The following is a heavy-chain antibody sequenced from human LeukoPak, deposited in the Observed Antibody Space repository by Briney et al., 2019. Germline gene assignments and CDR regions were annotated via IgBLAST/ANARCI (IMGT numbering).Heavy chain of an antibody. CDR3: AREGYYYAGSGYYYLDY. J-gene: IGHJ4*02. V-gene: IGHV4-59*01. CDR2: IYYSGST. Sequence: SETLSLTCTVSGGSISSYYWSWIRQPPGKGLEWIGYIYYSGSTNYNPSLKSRVTISVDTSKNQFSLKLNSVTAADTAVYYCAREGYYYAGSGYYYLDYWGQGTLVTVSS. CDR1: GGSISSYY. D-gene: IGHD3-22*01.